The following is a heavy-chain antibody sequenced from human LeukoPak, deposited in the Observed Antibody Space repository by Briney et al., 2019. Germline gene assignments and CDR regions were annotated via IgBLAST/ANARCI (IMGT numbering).Heavy chain of an antibody. Sequence: GGSLRLSCAASGFTFSTYWMSWVRQAPGKGLEWVANLKQDGSEKNYVDSVKGRFTISRDNAKNSLYLQMGSLRAEDTAVYYCARDSHDYGDSLRVEYWGQGTLVTVSS. J-gene: IGHJ4*02. V-gene: IGHV3-7*01. D-gene: IGHD4-17*01. CDR2: LKQDGSEK. CDR3: ARDSHDYGDSLRVEY. CDR1: GFTFSTYW.